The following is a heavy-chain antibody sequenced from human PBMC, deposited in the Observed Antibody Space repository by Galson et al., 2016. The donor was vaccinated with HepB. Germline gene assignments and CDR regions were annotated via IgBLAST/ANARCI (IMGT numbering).Heavy chain of an antibody. CDR1: GYIFRTYP. V-gene: IGHV3-30*04. Sequence: SLRLSCAASGYIFRTYPMHWVRQAPGKGLEWVAVISSDGSNEWYADSVKGRFTISRDNSQNALSLQMSSLRPEDTAAYYYAREAERWNYLDYWGQGALVTVSS. D-gene: IGHD5-24*01. CDR3: AREAERWNYLDY. J-gene: IGHJ4*02. CDR2: ISSDGSNE.